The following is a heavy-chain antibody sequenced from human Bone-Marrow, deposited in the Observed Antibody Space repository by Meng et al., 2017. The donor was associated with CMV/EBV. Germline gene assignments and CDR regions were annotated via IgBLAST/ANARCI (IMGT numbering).Heavy chain of an antibody. V-gene: IGHV3-53*01. D-gene: IGHD6-13*01. CDR2: IYSGGST. J-gene: IGHJ6*02. CDR1: GFTFSSYS. CDR3: ARAPELAGYGMDV. Sequence: GESLKISCAASGFTFSSYSMNWVRQAPGKGLEWVSVIYSGGSTYYADSVKGRFTISRDNSKNTLYLQMNSLRAEDTAVYYCARAPELAGYGMDVWGQGTTVTVSS.